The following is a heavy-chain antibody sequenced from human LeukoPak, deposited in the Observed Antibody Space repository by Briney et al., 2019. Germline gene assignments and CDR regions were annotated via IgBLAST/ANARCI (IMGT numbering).Heavy chain of an antibody. CDR2: IKQDGSEK. J-gene: IGHJ4*02. CDR1: AFTFSSYW. Sequence: GGSLRLSCAASAFTFSSYWMSWVRQAPGEGLEWVANIKQDGSEKYYVDSVKGRFTISRDSAKNSLYLQMNSLRAEDTAVYYCARATVTTKVPFDYWGQGTLVTVSS. CDR3: ARATVTTKVPFDY. V-gene: IGHV3-7*01. D-gene: IGHD4-17*01.